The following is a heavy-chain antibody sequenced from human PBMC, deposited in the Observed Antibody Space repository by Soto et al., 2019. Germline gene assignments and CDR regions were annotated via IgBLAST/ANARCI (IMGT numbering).Heavy chain of an antibody. Sequence: PGGSLRLSCAASGFTFSSYDMTWVRQAPGKGLEWVSVISGSGDSTYYADSVKGRFTISRDNSKNTLYLQMNSLRAEDTAVYYCVNRARALYYYGMDVWGQGTTVTVSS. J-gene: IGHJ6*02. V-gene: IGHV3-23*01. CDR2: ISGSGDST. CDR1: GFTFSSYD. CDR3: VNRARALYYYGMDV.